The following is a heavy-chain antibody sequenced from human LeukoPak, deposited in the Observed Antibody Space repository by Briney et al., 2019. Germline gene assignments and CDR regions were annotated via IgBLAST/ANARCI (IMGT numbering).Heavy chain of an antibody. V-gene: IGHV4-34*01. D-gene: IGHD2-21*01. CDR3: AREIKPCGGACYSGPFDI. CDR1: GGSFSGYY. CDR2: INHSGST. Sequence: SETLSLTCAVYGGSFSGYYWSWIRQPPGKGLEWIGEINHSGSTNYSPSLKSRLTISVDTSKNQFSLKLSSVTAADTAVYYCAREIKPCGGACYSGPFDIWGQGTMVTVSS. J-gene: IGHJ3*02.